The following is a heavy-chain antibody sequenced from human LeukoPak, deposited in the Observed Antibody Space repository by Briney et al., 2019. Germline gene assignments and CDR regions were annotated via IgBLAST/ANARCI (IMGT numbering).Heavy chain of an antibody. CDR2: ISAYNGNT. Sequence: GASVKVSCKASGYTFTGYYMHWVRQAPGQGLEWMGWISAYNGNTNYAQKLQGRVTMTTDTSTSTAYMELRSLRSDDTAVYYCARDPRVGQTVAVDNGNDYWGQGTLVTVSS. J-gene: IGHJ4*02. CDR3: ARDPRVGQTVAVDNGNDY. V-gene: IGHV1-18*04. D-gene: IGHD6-19*01. CDR1: GYTFTGYY.